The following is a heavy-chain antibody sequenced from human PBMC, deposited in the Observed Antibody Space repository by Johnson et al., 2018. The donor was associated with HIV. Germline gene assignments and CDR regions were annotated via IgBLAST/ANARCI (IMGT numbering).Heavy chain of an antibody. CDR1: GFTFSNYP. Sequence: VQLVESGGGVVRPGRSLRLSCAASGFTFSNYPMHWVRPAPGKGLEWVAVVSYDGRTNYYADSVRGRFTISRDNSKNTLYLHMNSLRAEDTAVYYCARGGARSSGYYSAFDIWGQGTMVTVSS. V-gene: IGHV3-30*04. CDR3: ARGGARSSGYYSAFDI. D-gene: IGHD3-22*01. CDR2: VSYDGRTN. J-gene: IGHJ3*02.